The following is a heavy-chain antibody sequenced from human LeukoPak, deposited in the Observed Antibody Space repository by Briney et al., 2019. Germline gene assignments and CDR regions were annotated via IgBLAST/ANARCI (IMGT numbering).Heavy chain of an antibody. D-gene: IGHD4-17*01. V-gene: IGHV4-59*01. CDR2: IYYSGST. J-gene: IGHJ4*02. Sequence: GSLRLSCAASGFTFSSYAMSWIRQPPGKGLEWIGYIYYSGSTNYNPSLKSRVTISVDTSKNQFSLKLSSVTAADTAVYYCARGAYGDPTSFDYWGQGTLVTVSS. CDR1: GFTFSSYA. CDR3: ARGAYGDPTSFDY.